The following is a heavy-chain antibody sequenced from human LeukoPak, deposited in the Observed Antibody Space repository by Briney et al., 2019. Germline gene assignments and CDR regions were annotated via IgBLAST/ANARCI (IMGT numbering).Heavy chain of an antibody. V-gene: IGHV1-69*02. CDR3: ARAPYDYVWGSYRYLDY. J-gene: IGHJ4*02. CDR1: GGTFSSYT. CDR2: IIPIPGIA. D-gene: IGHD3-16*02. Sequence: GASVKVSCKASGGTFSSYTISWVRQAPGQGLEWMGRIIPIPGIANYAQKFQGRVTITADKSTSTAYMELSSLRSEDTAVYYCARAPYDYVWGSYRYLDYWGQGTLVTVSS.